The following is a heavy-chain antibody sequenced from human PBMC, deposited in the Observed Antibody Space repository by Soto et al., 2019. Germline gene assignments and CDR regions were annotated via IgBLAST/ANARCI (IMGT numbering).Heavy chain of an antibody. CDR3: ARASSSWSLYYYYHGMDV. V-gene: IGHV4-38-2*01. Sequence: PSETLSLTCAVSGYSISSGYYWGWIRQPPGKGLEWIGSIYHSGSTYYNPSLKSRVTISVDTSKNQFSLKLSSVTAADTAVYYCARASSSWSLYYYYHGMDVWGQGTTVTVSS. D-gene: IGHD6-13*01. J-gene: IGHJ6*02. CDR1: GYSISSGYY. CDR2: IYHSGST.